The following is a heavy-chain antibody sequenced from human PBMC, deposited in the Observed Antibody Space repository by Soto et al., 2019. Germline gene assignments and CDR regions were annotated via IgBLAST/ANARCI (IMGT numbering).Heavy chain of an antibody. CDR2: INKDGSYK. V-gene: IGHV3-74*01. J-gene: IGHJ4*02. CDR3: ARGGLEPFDY. Sequence: EVQLVESGGGLVQSGGSLRLSCATSGFTFSDDWMHWVRQAPGKGLVWVSRINKDGSYKNYADFVEGRFTIPRDDARSELYLQMDWLRGEDTAVYYCARGGLEPFDYLGQGALVTVSS. CDR1: GFTFSDDW. D-gene: IGHD1-1*01.